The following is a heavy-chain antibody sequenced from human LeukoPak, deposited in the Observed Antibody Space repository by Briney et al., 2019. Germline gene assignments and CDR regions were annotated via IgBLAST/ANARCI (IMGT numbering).Heavy chain of an antibody. D-gene: IGHD3-16*01. V-gene: IGHV4-30-2*01. J-gene: IGHJ6*04. Sequence: PSQTLSLTCAVSGGSISSGGYSWSWIRQPPGKGLEWIGYIYHSGSTYYNPSLKSRVTISVDRSKNQFSLKLSSVTAADTAVYYCASTLTPDGMDVWGKGTTVTVSS. CDR1: GGSISSGGYS. CDR3: ASTLTPDGMDV. CDR2: IYHSGST.